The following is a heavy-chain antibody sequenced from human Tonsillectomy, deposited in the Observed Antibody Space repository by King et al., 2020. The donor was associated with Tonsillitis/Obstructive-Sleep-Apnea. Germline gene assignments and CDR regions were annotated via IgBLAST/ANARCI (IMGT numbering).Heavy chain of an antibody. V-gene: IGHV3-23*04. CDR3: AKDFDSSGYYPSNYYYMDV. CDR2: ISGSGGST. J-gene: IGHJ6*03. Sequence: VQLVESGGGLVQPGGSLRLSCVASGFTFSIYAMTWVRQAPGKGLEWVSLISGSGGSTYYADSVKGRFTISRDNSKNTLYLQMNSLRAEDTAGYYCAKDFDSSGYYPSNYYYMDVWGKGTTVTVSS. CDR1: GFTFSIYA. D-gene: IGHD3-22*01.